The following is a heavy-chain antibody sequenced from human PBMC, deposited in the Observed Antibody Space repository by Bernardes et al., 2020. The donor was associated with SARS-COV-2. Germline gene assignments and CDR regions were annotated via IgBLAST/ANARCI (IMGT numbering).Heavy chain of an antibody. Sequence: GGSLRLSCAASGFTFSDHIMDWFRQAPGKGLEWVGRVRSKIYSYSTDYAASVRGRFTISRDDSKSSMYLQMNSLEVEDTAVYYCTKDWWGSGDYWGQGILVTVSS. CDR3: TKDWWGSGDY. D-gene: IGHD2-8*02. CDR1: GFTFSDHI. V-gene: IGHV3-72*01. J-gene: IGHJ4*02. CDR2: VRSKIYSYST.